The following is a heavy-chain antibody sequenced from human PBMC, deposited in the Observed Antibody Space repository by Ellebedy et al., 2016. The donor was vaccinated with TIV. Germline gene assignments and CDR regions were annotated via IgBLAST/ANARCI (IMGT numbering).Heavy chain of an antibody. V-gene: IGHV3-48*01. J-gene: IGHJ4*02. D-gene: IGHD6-13*01. Sequence: GESLKISCAASGFNLSTYSMNWVRQAPGKGLEWVSYITSSSSTIKYADSVKGRFTISRDNSKNTLYLQMNSLRAEDTAVYYCARPLFYSSSWYIPLGYWGQGTLVTVSS. CDR3: ARPLFYSSSWYIPLGY. CDR1: GFNLSTYS. CDR2: ITSSSSTI.